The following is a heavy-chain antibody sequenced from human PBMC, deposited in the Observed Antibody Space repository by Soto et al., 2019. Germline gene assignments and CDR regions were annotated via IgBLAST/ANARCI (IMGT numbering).Heavy chain of an antibody. Sequence: SVKVSCKASGGTFSSYAISWVRQAPGQGLEWMGGIIPIFGTANYAQKFQGRVTITADNSKNTLYLQMNSLRAEDTAVYYCARDKRLRSFFDYWGQGTLVTVSS. CDR2: IIPIFGTA. D-gene: IGHD4-17*01. CDR1: GGTFSSYA. V-gene: IGHV1-69*06. CDR3: ARDKRLRSFFDY. J-gene: IGHJ4*02.